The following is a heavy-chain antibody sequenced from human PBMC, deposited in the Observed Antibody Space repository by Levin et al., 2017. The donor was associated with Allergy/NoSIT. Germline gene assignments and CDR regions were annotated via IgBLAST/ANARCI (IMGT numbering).Heavy chain of an antibody. J-gene: IGHJ6*02. CDR2: ISSDVNNK. V-gene: IGHV3-30-3*01. CDR1: GFTFSGYA. CDR3: ARDRDLKRDYFYHYAMDV. D-gene: IGHD2-21*02. Sequence: GGSLRLSCEASGFTFSGYAMHWVRRAPGKGLEWVSLISSDVNNKYYSDSVKGRFTISRDNSKKTLFLQMNSLRAEDTAVYFCARDRDLKRDYFYHYAMDVWGRGTTVTVSS.